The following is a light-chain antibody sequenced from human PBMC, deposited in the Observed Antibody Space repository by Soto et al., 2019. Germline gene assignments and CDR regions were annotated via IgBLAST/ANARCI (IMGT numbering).Light chain of an antibody. CDR2: MVT. J-gene: IGLJ1*01. CDR3: ASSTSDSLYV. CDR1: SSDVGGNKY. Sequence: QSALTQPASVSGSPGQSITISCTGTSSDVGGNKYVSWYQQYPGKVPKLLINMVTNRPSGVSYRFSGSKSGNTASLTISALLAEDEADYFCASSTSDSLYVFGTGTKVTVL. V-gene: IGLV2-14*01.